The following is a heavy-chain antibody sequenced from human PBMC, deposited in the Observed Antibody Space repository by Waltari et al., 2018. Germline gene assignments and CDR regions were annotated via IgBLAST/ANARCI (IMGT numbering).Heavy chain of an antibody. J-gene: IGHJ5*02. CDR3: ARDRGRGLYLDA. CDR1: GDSVTSPNW. Sequence: QLQLQESGPGLVKPSGTLSLSCAVSGDSVTSPNWWSWVRQSPQRGLDWIGQVLSTGKTNYSPCFASRLTMSLDASNNRFSLKVTSATAADTAVYYCARDRGRGLYLDAWGPGTLVTVSP. V-gene: IGHV4-4*02. CDR2: VLSTGKT. D-gene: IGHD2-15*01.